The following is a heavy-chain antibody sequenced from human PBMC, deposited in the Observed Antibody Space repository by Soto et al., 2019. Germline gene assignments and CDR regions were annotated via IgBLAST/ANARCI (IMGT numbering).Heavy chain of an antibody. J-gene: IGHJ4*02. V-gene: IGHV4-59*08. CDR3: ARLGSVSYSYYFDY. CDR2: IYYSGST. D-gene: IGHD3-10*01. CDR1: GDSISNFY. Sequence: QVQLQESGPGLVKPSETLSLTCTVSGDSISNFYWSWIRQPPGKGLEWIGYIYYSGSTNYNPSLNSRVTISVDTSNNQFSLKLSYVTAADPAVYYWARLGSVSYSYYFDYWGQGTLVTVSS.